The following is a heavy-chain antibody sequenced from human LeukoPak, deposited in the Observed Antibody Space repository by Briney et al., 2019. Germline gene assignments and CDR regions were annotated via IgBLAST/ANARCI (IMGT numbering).Heavy chain of an antibody. Sequence: GGSLRLSCAASGFSFSSYWMYWVRQAPGKGLVWVSHINSDGSNTNYADSVKGRFTISGDNAKNTLYLQMNSLRAEDTAVYYCGRGMVSPYYFDSWGQGTLVTVSS. CDR3: GRGMVSPYYFDS. CDR1: GFSFSSYW. V-gene: IGHV3-74*01. CDR2: INSDGSNT. D-gene: IGHD2-8*01. J-gene: IGHJ4*02.